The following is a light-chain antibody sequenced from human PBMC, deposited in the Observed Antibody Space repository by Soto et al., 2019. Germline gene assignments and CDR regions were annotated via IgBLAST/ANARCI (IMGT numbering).Light chain of an antibody. CDR1: SSDVGGYNY. CDR2: DVS. J-gene: IGLJ1*01. Sequence: QSALTQPRSVSGSPGQSVTISCTGTSSDVGGYNYVSWYQQHPGKAPKLMIYDVSKRPSGVPDSFSGSKSGNTASLTISGLQAEDEADYYFCSYAGSYTLVFGTGTKLTVL. V-gene: IGLV2-11*01. CDR3: CSYAGSYTLV.